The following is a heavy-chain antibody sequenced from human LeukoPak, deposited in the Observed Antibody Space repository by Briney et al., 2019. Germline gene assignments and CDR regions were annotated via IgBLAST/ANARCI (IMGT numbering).Heavy chain of an antibody. J-gene: IGHJ3*02. CDR1: GGSISSGSYY. V-gene: IGHV4-31*03. D-gene: IGHD3-22*01. CDR3: ARDPGDYASSYPFDI. Sequence: PSETLSLTCTVSGGSISSGSYYRTWIRQHPGKGLEWIGYIHHTGSTYYDPSLKSRVAMSVDTSKNQFSLTLSSVTAADTAVYYCARDPGDYASSYPFDIWGQGTRVTVSS. CDR2: IHHTGST.